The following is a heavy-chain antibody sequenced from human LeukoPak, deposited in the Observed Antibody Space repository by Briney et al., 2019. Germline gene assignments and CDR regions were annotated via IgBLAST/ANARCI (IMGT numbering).Heavy chain of an antibody. CDR2: INPNSGGT. CDR1: GYTFTGYY. D-gene: IGHD3-3*01. CDR3: ASPPSLRGGYYTS. V-gene: IGHV1-2*02. J-gene: IGHJ4*02. Sequence: ASVTVSCKASGYTFTGYYMHWVRQAPGQGLEWMGWINPNSGGTNYAQKFQGRVTMTRDTSISTAYMELSRLRSDDTAVYYCASPPSLRGGYYTSWGQGTLVTVSS.